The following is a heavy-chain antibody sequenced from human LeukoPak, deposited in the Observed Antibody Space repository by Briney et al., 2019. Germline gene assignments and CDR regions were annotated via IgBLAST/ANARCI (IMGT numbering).Heavy chain of an antibody. V-gene: IGHV1-69*06. Sequence: ASVKVSCKASGGTFSSYAISWVRQAPGQGLEWMGGIIPIFGTANYAQKFQGRVTITADKSTSTAYMELSRLRSDDTAVYYCTYDSSGYSFDSWGQGTLVTVSS. CDR1: GGTFSSYA. D-gene: IGHD3-22*01. CDR3: TYDSSGYSFDS. J-gene: IGHJ4*02. CDR2: IIPIFGTA.